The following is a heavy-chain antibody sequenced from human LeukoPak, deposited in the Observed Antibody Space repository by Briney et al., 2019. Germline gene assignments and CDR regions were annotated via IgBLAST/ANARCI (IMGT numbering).Heavy chain of an antibody. CDR1: GFTFSSYA. CDR2: ISGSGGST. Sequence: GGSLRLSCAASGFTFSSYAMSWVRQAPGKGLEWVSAISGSGGSTYYADSVKGRFTISRDNSKNTLYLQMNSLRAEDTAVYYCAKDIRGRLAARYCDYWGQGTMVTVSS. J-gene: IGHJ4*02. CDR3: AKDIRGRLAARYCDY. D-gene: IGHD6-6*01. V-gene: IGHV3-23*01.